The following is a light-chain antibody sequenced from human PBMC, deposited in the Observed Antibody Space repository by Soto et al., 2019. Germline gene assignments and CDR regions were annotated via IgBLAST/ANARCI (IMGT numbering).Light chain of an antibody. V-gene: IGLV2-14*03. CDR2: DVR. J-gene: IGLJ2*01. CDR3: SSYTSSSTVI. Sequence: QSALTQPASVSGSPGQSITISCTGTSSDVGGYNFVSWYQQHPGKAPKFIIYDVRNRPSGVSNRFSGSRSGNTASLTISGXXXXXXXDYYCSSYTSSSTVIFGGGTKLTV. CDR1: SSDVGGYNF.